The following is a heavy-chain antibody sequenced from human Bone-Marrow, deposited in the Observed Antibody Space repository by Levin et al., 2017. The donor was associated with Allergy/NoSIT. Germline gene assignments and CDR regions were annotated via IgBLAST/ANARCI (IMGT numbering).Heavy chain of an antibody. CDR3: ARPNVWFGQLNPFDV. V-gene: IGHV1-2*02. CDR1: GFTFTGYY. J-gene: IGHJ3*01. D-gene: IGHD3-10*01. CDR2: INPNGDGT. Sequence: ASVKVSCKASGFTFTGYYIHWVRQAPGEGLEWMGWINPNGDGTDYAQRFQGRVTMTRDTSISTAYMELNSLRSDDTAVYYCARPNVWFGQLNPFDVWGQGTMVTVSS.